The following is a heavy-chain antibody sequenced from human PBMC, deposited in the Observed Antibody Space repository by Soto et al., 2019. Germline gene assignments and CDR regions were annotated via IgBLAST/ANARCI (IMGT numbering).Heavy chain of an antibody. J-gene: IGHJ4*02. Sequence: QITLKESGPPLVKPTQTLTLTCTFSGFSLSTSGVGVGWIRQPPGKALEWLALIYWNDDKRYSPSLKSRLIITKDTSKNQVVLTMTNMDPVDTATYYCAHRITGGAFDYWGQGTLVTVSS. CDR2: IYWNDDK. D-gene: IGHD7-27*01. CDR1: GFSLSTSGVG. CDR3: AHRITGGAFDY. V-gene: IGHV2-5*01.